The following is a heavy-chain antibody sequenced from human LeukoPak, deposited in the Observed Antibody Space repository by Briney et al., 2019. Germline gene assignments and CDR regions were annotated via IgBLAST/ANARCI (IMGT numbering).Heavy chain of an antibody. D-gene: IGHD6-19*01. V-gene: IGHV3-23*01. CDR2: ISGSGDST. CDR3: AKVSSGWIVGYFDY. Sequence: GGSLRLSCAASGFTFSNYAMSWVRQAPGKGLEWVSAISGSGDSTYYTDSVKGRFTISRDSSKNTMYLQMNSLRAEDTAVYYCAKVSSGWIVGYFDYWGQGSLVTVSS. CDR1: GFTFSNYA. J-gene: IGHJ4*02.